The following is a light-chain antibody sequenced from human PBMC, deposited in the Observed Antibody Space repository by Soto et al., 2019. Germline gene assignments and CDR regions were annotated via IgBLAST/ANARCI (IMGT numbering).Light chain of an antibody. CDR2: GAT. V-gene: IGKV3-20*01. CDR3: QQYVTSPAIT. J-gene: IGKJ5*01. Sequence: EIVLTQSPGALSLSPGERATLSCWASESVSDYLAWYQQNPGLAPRLLIHGATKRTSGTPDRFSGTGSGTAFTLAISRLEPEDFAVYYCQQYVTSPAITFGQGTRLEIK. CDR1: ESVSDY.